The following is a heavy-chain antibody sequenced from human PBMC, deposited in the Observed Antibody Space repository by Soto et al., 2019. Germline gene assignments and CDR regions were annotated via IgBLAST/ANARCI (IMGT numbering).Heavy chain of an antibody. D-gene: IGHD7-27*01. CDR2: IYYLGST. V-gene: IGHV4-39*01. Sequence: SETLSLTCTVSGGSISSGPSYWGWIRQPPGQGLEWVGSIYYLGSTYYNPSLASRVTVSVDTSKNEFSLKLRSVTAADTAAYYGARQPKTGDTALWFAPWGQGTLVTVSS. J-gene: IGHJ5*02. CDR3: ARQPKTGDTALWFAP. CDR1: GGSISSGPSY.